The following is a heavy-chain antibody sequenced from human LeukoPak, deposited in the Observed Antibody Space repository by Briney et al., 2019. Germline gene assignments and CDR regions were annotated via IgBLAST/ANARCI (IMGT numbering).Heavy chain of an antibody. V-gene: IGHV3-9*03. CDR2: ISWNSGSI. Sequence: PGGSLRLSCAASGFTFDDYAMHWVRQAPGKGLEWVSGISWNSGSIGYADSVKGRFTISRDNAKNSLYLQMNSLRAEDMALYYCAKDISLDYTLYAFDIWGQGTMVTVSS. D-gene: IGHD2-2*02. J-gene: IGHJ3*02. CDR1: GFTFDDYA. CDR3: AKDISLDYTLYAFDI.